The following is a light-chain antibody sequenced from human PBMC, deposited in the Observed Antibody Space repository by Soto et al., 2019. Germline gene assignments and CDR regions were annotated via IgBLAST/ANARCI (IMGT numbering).Light chain of an antibody. CDR3: QQYGSSPT. CDR1: QSVRSSY. V-gene: IGKV3-20*01. CDR2: GAS. Sequence: EIVLTQSPGTLSLSPGERATLSCRASQSVRSSYLAWYQQKPGQSPRLLIYGASNRATGIPDRFSGSGSGTDFTLAISRLEPEDFALYYCQQYGSSPTFGQGTKVGIK. J-gene: IGKJ1*01.